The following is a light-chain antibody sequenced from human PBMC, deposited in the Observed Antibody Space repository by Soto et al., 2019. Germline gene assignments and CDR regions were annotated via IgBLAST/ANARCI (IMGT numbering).Light chain of an antibody. J-gene: IGKJ2*01. CDR2: GAS. CDR3: QQYGTSPYT. CDR1: QRLSSNS. V-gene: IGKV3-20*01. Sequence: EIVLTQSPGTLSLSPGETATLSCGASQRLSSNSLAWYQQRPGQAPRLLIYGASSRATGIPDRFSGSGSGTDFTLTISRLDPKDFAVYYCQQYGTSPYTFGQGTKLEIK.